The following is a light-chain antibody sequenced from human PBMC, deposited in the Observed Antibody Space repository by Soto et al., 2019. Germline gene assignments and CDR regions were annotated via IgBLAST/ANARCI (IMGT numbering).Light chain of an antibody. CDR1: SSNIGSNT. Sequence: QPVLTQPPSASGTPGQRVTISCSGSSSNIGSNTVNWYQHLSGTAPKLLIYSNDQRPSGVPDRFSGSKSGTSGSLAISGLQSEDEAHYYCSAWDDSLNSLVIGGGTKLTVL. J-gene: IGLJ3*02. CDR2: SND. CDR3: SAWDDSLNSLV. V-gene: IGLV1-44*01.